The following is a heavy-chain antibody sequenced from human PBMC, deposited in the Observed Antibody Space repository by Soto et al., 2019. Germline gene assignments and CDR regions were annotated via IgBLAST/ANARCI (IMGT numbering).Heavy chain of an antibody. CDR1: GYTFTSYY. Sequence: ASVKVSGKPSGYTFTSYYMHWGRQAPGQGLEWMGIINPSCGSTSYAQKFQGRATMTRDTSTSKGYMELSSLRSEATAEYYWARAAGDYGGTYYYYGMDVWGQGTTVTVSS. V-gene: IGHV1-46*01. CDR3: ARAAGDYGGTYYYYGMDV. J-gene: IGHJ6*02. CDR2: INPSCGST. D-gene: IGHD4-17*01.